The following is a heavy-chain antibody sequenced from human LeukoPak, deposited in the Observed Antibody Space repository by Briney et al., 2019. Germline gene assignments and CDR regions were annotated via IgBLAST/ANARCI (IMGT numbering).Heavy chain of an antibody. J-gene: IGHJ4*02. CDR3: ARRTGYYDGFDY. CDR2: IYYSGST. V-gene: IGHV4-59*01. Sequence: SETLSLTCTVSGGSISSYYWIWIRQPPGKGLEWIGYIYYSGSTNYNPSLKSRVTISVDTSKNQFSLKLSSVTGADTAVYYCARRTGYYDGFDYWGQGTLVTVSS. CDR1: GGSISSYY. D-gene: IGHD3/OR15-3a*01.